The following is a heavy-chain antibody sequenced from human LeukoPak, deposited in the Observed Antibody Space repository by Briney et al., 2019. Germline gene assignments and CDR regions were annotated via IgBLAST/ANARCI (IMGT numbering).Heavy chain of an antibody. V-gene: IGHV1-69*13. CDR1: GGTFSSYA. D-gene: IGHD2-2*01. Sequence: GASVKVSCKASGGTFSSYAISWVRQAPGQGLEWMGGIIPIFGTANYAQKFQGRVTITADESTSTAYMELSSLRSEDTAVYYCARVLREFVVVGWFDPWGQGTLVTVSS. CDR3: ARVLREFVVVGWFDP. CDR2: IIPIFGTA. J-gene: IGHJ5*02.